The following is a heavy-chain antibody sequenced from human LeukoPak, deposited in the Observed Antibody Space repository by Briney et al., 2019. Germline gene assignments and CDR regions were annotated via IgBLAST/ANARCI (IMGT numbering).Heavy chain of an antibody. CDR3: ARLERGAHDY. D-gene: IGHD1-1*01. CDR2: IKHSGST. J-gene: IGHJ4*02. CDR1: GVSFSGYY. Sequence: QSSETLSLTCAVCGVSFSGYYWSWLRQPPGKGLEWIGEIKHSGSTNYNPSLKSRVTISVDTSKNQFSLKLSPVTAADTAVYYCARLERGAHDYWGQGSLVTVSS. V-gene: IGHV4-34*01.